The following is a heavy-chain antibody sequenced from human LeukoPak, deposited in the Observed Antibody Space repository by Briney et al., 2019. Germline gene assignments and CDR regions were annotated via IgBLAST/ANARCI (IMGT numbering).Heavy chain of an antibody. CDR3: ARLPTFYYDSSGYHYDY. V-gene: IGHV3-23*01. CDR1: GFTFNNYA. D-gene: IGHD3-22*01. J-gene: IGHJ4*02. Sequence: GGSLRLSCVASGFTFNNYAMSWVRQAPGRGLEWASSTAGSGISKDYADSVKGRFTISKDKSKNTLYLQMDNLRAEDTGVYFCARLPTFYYDSSGYHYDYWGQGTLVTVFS. CDR2: TAGSGISK.